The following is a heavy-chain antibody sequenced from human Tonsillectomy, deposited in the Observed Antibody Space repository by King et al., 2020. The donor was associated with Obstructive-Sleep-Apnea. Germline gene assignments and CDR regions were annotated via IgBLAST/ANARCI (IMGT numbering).Heavy chain of an antibody. CDR3: ARIVVVVAATSSPWFDP. Sequence: VQLQESGPGLVKPSQTLSLTCTVSGGSISSGGYYWSWIRQHPGKGLEWIGYIYYSGSTYYNPFLKSRVTISVDTSKNQFSLKLSSVTAADTAVYYCARIVVVVAATSSPWFDPWGQGTLVTVSS. V-gene: IGHV4-31*03. D-gene: IGHD2-15*01. J-gene: IGHJ5*02. CDR1: GGSISSGGYY. CDR2: IYYSGST.